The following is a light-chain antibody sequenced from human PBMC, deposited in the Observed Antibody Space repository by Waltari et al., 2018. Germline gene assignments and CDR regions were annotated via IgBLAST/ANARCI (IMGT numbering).Light chain of an antibody. CDR1: QSVSRT. Sequence: EIVLTQSPGPLSLSPGERATLAFRASQSVSRTLAWYQQKPGQPPRLLIYDASIRATGIPDRFSGSGSGTDFSLTISRLEPGDFAVYYCQKYGTLPATFGQGTTVEIK. V-gene: IGKV3-20*01. J-gene: IGKJ1*01. CDR2: DAS. CDR3: QKYGTLPAT.